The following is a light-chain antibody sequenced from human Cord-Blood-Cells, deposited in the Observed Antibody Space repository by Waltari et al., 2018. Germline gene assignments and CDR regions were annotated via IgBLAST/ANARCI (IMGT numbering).Light chain of an antibody. CDR1: QDISNY. CDR3: QQYDNLLLT. Sequence: DNQMTQSPFSLSASLGDRVTITCQASQDISNYLNWYQQKPGKAPKLLIYDASNLERGVPSRFSGSGSGTDFTFTISSLQPEDIATYYCQQYDNLLLTFGGGTKVEIK. J-gene: IGKJ4*01. V-gene: IGKV1-33*01. CDR2: DAS.